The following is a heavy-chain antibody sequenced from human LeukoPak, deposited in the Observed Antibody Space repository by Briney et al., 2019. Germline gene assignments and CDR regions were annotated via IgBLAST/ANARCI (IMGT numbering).Heavy chain of an antibody. CDR1: GGSISNHY. Sequence: PSETLSLTCTVSGGSISNHYWSWVRQPAGKGLEWIGLVYTRGSTNYNPSLKSRVDMSVDTSKNQLPLNLISVTAADTAVYYCARHRQLPSLGYYYYYYMDVWGKGTTVTVSS. J-gene: IGHJ6*03. D-gene: IGHD2-2*01. CDR2: VYTRGST. CDR3: ARHRQLPSLGYYYYYYMDV. V-gene: IGHV4-4*07.